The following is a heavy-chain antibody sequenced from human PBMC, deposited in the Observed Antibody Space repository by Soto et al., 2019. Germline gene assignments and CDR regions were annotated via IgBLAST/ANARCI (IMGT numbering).Heavy chain of an antibody. CDR2: ISSSSSYI. CDR1: GFTFSSYS. CDR3: ARVLAAAGTGY. J-gene: IGHJ4*02. V-gene: IGHV3-21*01. Sequence: EVQLVEFGGGLVKPGGSLRLSCAASGFTFSSYSLNWVRQASGKGLEWVSSISSSSSYIYYADSVKGRFTISRDNADNSLYLQMNSLRAEDKAVYYCARVLAAAGTGYWGQGTLLTVSS. D-gene: IGHD6-13*01.